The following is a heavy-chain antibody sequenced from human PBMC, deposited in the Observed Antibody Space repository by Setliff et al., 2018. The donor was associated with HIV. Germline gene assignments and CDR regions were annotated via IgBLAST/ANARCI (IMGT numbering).Heavy chain of an antibody. V-gene: IGHV1-46*01. J-gene: IGHJ3*02. Sequence: ASVKVSCKASGYTFTSYYMHWVRQAPGQGLEWMGIINPSGGSTSYAQKFQGRVTTTRDTSTSTVYMELSSLRSEDTAVYYCATEVGMDIGAFDIWGQGTMVTVSS. D-gene: IGHD5-12*01. CDR3: ATEVGMDIGAFDI. CDR1: GYTFTSYY. CDR2: INPSGGST.